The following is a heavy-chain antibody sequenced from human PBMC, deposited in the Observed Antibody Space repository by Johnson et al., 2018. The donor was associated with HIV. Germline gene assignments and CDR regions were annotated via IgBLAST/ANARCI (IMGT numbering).Heavy chain of an antibody. CDR3: ARDYNGVFDV. CDR1: GFTFSSYA. Sequence: QVQLVESGGGVVQPGRSLRLSCAASGFTFSSYAMHWVRQAPGKGLEWVAVISYDGSNKYYADSVKGRFTISRDNSKNTMSLQMNSLRAEDTAIYYCARDYNGVFDVWGQGTFVTVSS. J-gene: IGHJ3*01. CDR2: ISYDGSNK. V-gene: IGHV3-30-3*01. D-gene: IGHD5-24*01.